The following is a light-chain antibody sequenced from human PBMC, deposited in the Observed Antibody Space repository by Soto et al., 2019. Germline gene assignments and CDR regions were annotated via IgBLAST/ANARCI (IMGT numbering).Light chain of an antibody. CDR2: GAS. V-gene: IGKV3-20*01. J-gene: IGKJ4*01. CDR1: QSVSSTY. CDR3: QQYGSSPPLT. Sequence: EIVLTQSPGTLSLSPGERATLYCRASQSVSSTYLAWYQQKPGQAPRLLIYGASSRAPGIPDRFSGSGSGTDFTLTISRLEPEDFAVYYCQQYGSSPPLTFGGGTKVDI.